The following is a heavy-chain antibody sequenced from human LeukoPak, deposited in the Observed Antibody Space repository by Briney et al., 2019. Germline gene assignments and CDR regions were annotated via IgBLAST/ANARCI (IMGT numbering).Heavy chain of an antibody. CDR1: GYTFTSYG. CDR3: ARWDYYDSRTFDI. Sequence: ASVKVSCKASGYTFTSYGISWVRQAPGQGLERMGWISTYNGKINYAQKFQGRVTMTTDTSTSTAYMELRSLRSDDTAVYYCARWDYYDSRTFDIWGQGTMVTVS. J-gene: IGHJ3*02. CDR2: ISTYNGKI. D-gene: IGHD3-22*01. V-gene: IGHV1-18*01.